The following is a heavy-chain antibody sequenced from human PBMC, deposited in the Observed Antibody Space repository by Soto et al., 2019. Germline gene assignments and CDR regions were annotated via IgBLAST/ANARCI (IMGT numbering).Heavy chain of an antibody. Sequence: QVQLVQSGAEVKKPGSSVKVSCKASGGTFSSYAISWVRQAPGQGLEWMGGIIPIFGTANYAQKFQGRVTITPDESTSTAYMELSSLTSGDTAVYCCSGVEAPYYYYGMDVWGQGTTVTVSS. CDR3: SGVEAPYYYYGMDV. J-gene: IGHJ6*02. CDR2: IIPIFGTA. V-gene: IGHV1-69*05. D-gene: IGHD6-6*01. CDR1: GGTFSSYA.